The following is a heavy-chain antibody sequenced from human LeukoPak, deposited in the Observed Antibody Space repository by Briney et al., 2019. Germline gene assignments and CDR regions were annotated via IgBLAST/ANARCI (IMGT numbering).Heavy chain of an antibody. CDR1: GGTFSSYA. V-gene: IGHV1-69*05. J-gene: IGHJ5*02. CDR2: IIPIFGTA. CDR3: ARGPDELNWFDP. D-gene: IGHD1-1*01. Sequence: SVKVSCKASGGTFSSYAISWVRQAPGQGLEWMGGIIPIFGTANYAQKFQGRVTITTDESTSTAYMELSSLRSEDTAVYYCARGPDELNWFDPWGQGTLVTVFS.